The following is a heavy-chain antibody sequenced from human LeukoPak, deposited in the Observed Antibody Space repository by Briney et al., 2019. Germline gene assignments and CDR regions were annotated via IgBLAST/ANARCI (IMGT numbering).Heavy chain of an antibody. CDR2: INPNSGGT. Sequence: GASVEGSCKASGYTFTGYYMHWGGQGPGQGVGWMGRINPNSGGTNYAQKFQGRVTMTRDTSISTAYMELSRLRSDDTAVYYCARGTGYSYGHAIDYWGQGTLVTVSS. CDR3: ARGTGYSYGHAIDY. V-gene: IGHV1-2*06. CDR1: GYTFTGYY. J-gene: IGHJ4*02. D-gene: IGHD5-18*01.